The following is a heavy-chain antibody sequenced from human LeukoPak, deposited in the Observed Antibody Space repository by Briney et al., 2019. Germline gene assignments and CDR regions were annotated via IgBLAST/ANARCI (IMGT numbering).Heavy chain of an antibody. CDR2: ISYIGTT. J-gene: IGHJ3*02. CDR3: ARDLVTVIKGFDI. D-gene: IGHD2-21*01. CDR1: GDSFSSHY. Sequence: RPSETLSLTCAVSGDSFSSHYWTWIQQPPGRGLEWIGYISYIGTTNYNPSLKSRVTISIDTSKNQFSLKLSSVTTADTAVYYCARDLVTVIKGFDIWGLGTMVSVSS. V-gene: IGHV4-59*11.